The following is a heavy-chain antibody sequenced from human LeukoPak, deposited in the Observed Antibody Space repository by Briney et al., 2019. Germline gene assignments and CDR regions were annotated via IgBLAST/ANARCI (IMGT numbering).Heavy chain of an antibody. Sequence: GGSLRLSCAASGFTFSSYAMHWVRQAPGKGLVYVSAISSNGGSTYYANSVKGRFTISRDNSKNTLYLQMGSLRAEDMAVYYCARGMYYYDSSGYFWSAAYFDYWGQGTLVTVSS. CDR3: ARGMYYYDSSGYFWSAAYFDY. J-gene: IGHJ4*02. D-gene: IGHD3-22*01. CDR1: GFTFSSYA. CDR2: ISSNGGST. V-gene: IGHV3-64*01.